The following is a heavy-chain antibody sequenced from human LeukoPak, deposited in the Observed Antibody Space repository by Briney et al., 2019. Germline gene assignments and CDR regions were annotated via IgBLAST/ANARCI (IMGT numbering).Heavy chain of an antibody. V-gene: IGHV3-33*08. CDR2: IWYDGSNK. D-gene: IGHD5-18*01. CDR1: GFTFSSYG. CDR3: AREAMTWIQLWLTGSYDY. Sequence: GGSLRLSCAASGFTFSSYGMHWVRQAPGKGLEWVAVIWYDGSNKYYADSVKGRFTISRDNSKNTLYLQMNSLRAEDTAVYYCAREAMTWIQLWLTGSYDYWGQGTLVTVSS. J-gene: IGHJ4*02.